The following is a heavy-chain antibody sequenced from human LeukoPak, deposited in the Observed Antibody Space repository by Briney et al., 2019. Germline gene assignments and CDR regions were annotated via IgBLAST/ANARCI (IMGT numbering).Heavy chain of an antibody. CDR3: ASQVSYYYDSSGYPIFDY. CDR2: IYSGGST. V-gene: IGHV3-66*04. CDR1: GFTVSSNY. Sequence: GGSLRLSCAASGFTVSSNYMSWVRQAPGKGLEWVSVIYSGGSTYYADSVKGRFTISRDNSKNTLYLQMNSLRAEDTAVYYCASQVSYYYDSSGYPIFDYWGQGTLVTVSS. D-gene: IGHD3-22*01. J-gene: IGHJ4*02.